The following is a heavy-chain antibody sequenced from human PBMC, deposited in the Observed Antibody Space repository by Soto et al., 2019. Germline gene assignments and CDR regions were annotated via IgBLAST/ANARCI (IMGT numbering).Heavy chain of an antibody. CDR1: GFTFSSYG. V-gene: IGHV3-30*18. Sequence: PGGSLRLSCAASGFTFSSYGMHWVRQAPGKGLEWVAVISYDGSNKYYADSVKGRFTVSRDNSKNTLYLQMNSLRAEDTAVYYCAKDLIVGATFPSGLDYWGQGTLVTVSS. D-gene: IGHD1-26*01. CDR2: ISYDGSNK. CDR3: AKDLIVGATFPSGLDY. J-gene: IGHJ4*02.